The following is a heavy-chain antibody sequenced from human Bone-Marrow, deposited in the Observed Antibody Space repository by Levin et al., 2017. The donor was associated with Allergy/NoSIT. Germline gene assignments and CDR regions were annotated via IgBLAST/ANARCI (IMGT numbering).Heavy chain of an antibody. CDR3: ARGPSRGDIVVVVAASYFDY. V-gene: IGHV1-46*01. D-gene: IGHD2-15*01. CDR2: INPSGGST. CDR1: GYTFTSYY. J-gene: IGHJ4*02. Sequence: GESLKISCKASGYTFTSYYMHWVRQAPGQGLEWMGIINPSGGSTSYAQKFQGRVTMTRDTSTSTVYMELSSLRSEDTAVYYCARGPSRGDIVVVVAASYFDYWGQGTLVTVSS.